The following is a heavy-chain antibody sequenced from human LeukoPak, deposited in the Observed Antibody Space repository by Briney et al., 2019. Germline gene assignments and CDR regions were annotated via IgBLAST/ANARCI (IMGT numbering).Heavy chain of an antibody. Sequence: SQTLSLTCAVSGFSFSSDCYNWICQAPATGQELVGNVSIDGSGSTNYNPTLKIRVTISVATSKTPFSLKLSSVTAADTAMYHCAREGYSYGTRFDPWGQGTWVPVSS. D-gene: IGHD5-18*01. CDR1: GFSFSSDCYN. J-gene: IGHJ5*02. CDR2: IDGSGST. V-gene: IGHV4-61*02. CDR3: AREGYSYGTRFDP.